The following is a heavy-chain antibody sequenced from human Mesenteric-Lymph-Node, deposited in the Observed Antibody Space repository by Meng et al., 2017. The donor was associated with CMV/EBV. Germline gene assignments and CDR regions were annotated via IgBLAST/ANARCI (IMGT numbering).Heavy chain of an antibody. V-gene: IGHV1-2*02. CDR3: ARDRYNWNYNWFDP. J-gene: IGHJ5*02. CDR2: INPNTGDT. CDR1: GYSFTGYY. D-gene: IGHD1-7*01. Sequence: ASVKVSCKASGYSFTGYYLHWVRRAPGQGPEWMGYINPNTGDTFYAQNFQGRATMIRDTSSNTAYMYLSRLTSDDTAVYYCARDRYNWNYNWFDPWGQGTLVTVSS.